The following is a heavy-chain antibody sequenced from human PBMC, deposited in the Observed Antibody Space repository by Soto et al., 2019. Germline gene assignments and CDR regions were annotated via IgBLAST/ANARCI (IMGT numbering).Heavy chain of an antibody. CDR1: GFTFSSYA. J-gene: IGHJ4*02. Sequence: GGSLRLSCAASGFTFSSYAMSWVRQAPGKGLEWVSAISGSGGSTYYADSVKGRFTISRDNSKNTLYLQMNSLRAEDTAVYYCAKDRHPDNWNRLFDYWGQGTLVTVSS. CDR2: ISGSGGST. CDR3: AKDRHPDNWNRLFDY. V-gene: IGHV3-23*01. D-gene: IGHD1-20*01.